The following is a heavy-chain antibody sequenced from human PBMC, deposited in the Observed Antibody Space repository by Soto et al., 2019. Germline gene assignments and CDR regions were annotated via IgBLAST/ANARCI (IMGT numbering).Heavy chain of an antibody. Sequence: SVKVSCKTSGGSFSNYAISWVRQAPGQGLEWMGAIIPMFGTANYAQMSQGRVTITADESTNTAYMEVSSLRSEDSAVYYCARGATVTSEYFYGMDVWGQGTTVTVSS. CDR3: ARGATVTSEYFYGMDV. CDR1: GGSFSNYA. V-gene: IGHV1-69*13. D-gene: IGHD4-4*01. CDR2: IIPMFGTA. J-gene: IGHJ6*02.